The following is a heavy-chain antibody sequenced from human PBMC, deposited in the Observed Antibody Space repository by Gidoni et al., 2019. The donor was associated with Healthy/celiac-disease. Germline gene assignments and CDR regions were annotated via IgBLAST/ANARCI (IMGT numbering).Heavy chain of an antibody. CDR1: VFTFSSYA. CDR3: AKDVTAAAGHFDY. D-gene: IGHD6-13*01. CDR2: ISGSGGRT. J-gene: IGHJ4*02. V-gene: IGHV3-23*01. Sequence: EVQLLESGGGLVQPGGSLRLSCAASVFTFSSYAMSWVRQAPGKGLDWVAAISGSGGRTYYADSVKGRFTISRDNSKNTLYLQMNSLRAEDTAVYYCAKDVTAAAGHFDYWGQGTLVTVSS.